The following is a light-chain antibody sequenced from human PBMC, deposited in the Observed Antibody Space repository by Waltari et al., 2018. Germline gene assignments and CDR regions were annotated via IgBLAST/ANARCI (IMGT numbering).Light chain of an antibody. CDR2: GAS. CDR1: QGVSSN. Sequence: EIVMTQSPATLSVSPGERATLSCRASQGVSSNLAWYQQKPGQAPRLRIYGASTRATGIPARFSGSGSGTEFTLTISSLQSEDFAVYYCQQYNNWPHTFGQGTKLEIK. J-gene: IGKJ2*01. V-gene: IGKV3-15*01. CDR3: QQYNNWPHT.